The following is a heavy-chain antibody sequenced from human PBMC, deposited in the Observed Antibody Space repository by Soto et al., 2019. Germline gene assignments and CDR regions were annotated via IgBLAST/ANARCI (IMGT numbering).Heavy chain of an antibody. Sequence: QVHLQESGPGVVKASETLSLTCSLSGGSTSGKYWSWIRQSAGKGLEWIGRIYSSGRTHYTPSLGRRVSMSVTQNSFSLRLTSVTAADTAIYYCARDFDVNTALDYWYFDLWGRGTQVSVSS. CDR1: GGSTSGKY. V-gene: IGHV4-4*07. D-gene: IGHD3-9*01. J-gene: IGHJ2*01. CDR3: ARDFDVNTALDYWYFDL. CDR2: IYSSGRT.